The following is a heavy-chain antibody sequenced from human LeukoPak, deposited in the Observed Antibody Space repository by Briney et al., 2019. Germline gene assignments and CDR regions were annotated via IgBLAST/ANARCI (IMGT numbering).Heavy chain of an antibody. V-gene: IGHV4-34*01. CDR2: INHSGST. CDR3: ARGGGHHNYDSSGYMRLGFDY. CDR1: GGPFSGYY. Sequence: SETLCLTCAVYGGPFSGYYWSWIRQPPGKGLEWIGEINHSGSTNYNPSLKSRVAISVDTSKNQFSLKLSSVTAADTAVYYCARGGGHHNYDSSGYMRLGFDYWGQGTLVTVSS. D-gene: IGHD3-22*01. J-gene: IGHJ4*02.